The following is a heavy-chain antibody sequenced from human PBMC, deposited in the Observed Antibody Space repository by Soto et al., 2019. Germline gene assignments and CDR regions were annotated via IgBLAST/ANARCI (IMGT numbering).Heavy chain of an antibody. Sequence: SLRLSCAASGFTFSNAWMSWVRQAPGKGLEWVGRIKSKTDGGTTDYAAPVKGRFTISRDDSKNTLYLQMNSLKTEDTAVYYCTAPGLWSTSYRDFYYVMDVWGRGTTVTVSS. CDR2: IKSKTDGGTT. D-gene: IGHD3-3*01. CDR3: TAPGLWSTSYRDFYYVMDV. V-gene: IGHV3-15*01. CDR1: GFTFSNAW. J-gene: IGHJ6*02.